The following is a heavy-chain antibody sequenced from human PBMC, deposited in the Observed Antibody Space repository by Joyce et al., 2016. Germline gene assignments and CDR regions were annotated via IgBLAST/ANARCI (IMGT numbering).Heavy chain of an antibody. CDR2: IVSNDEK. V-gene: IGHV2-26*01. J-gene: IGHJ4*02. D-gene: IGHD2-8*02. Sequence: QVTLKESGPVLVKPTETVTLTCTVSGLSLKNARMGVTWIRQPPGKALEWLGNIVSNDEKSSSTSLKSRLTISKYTSKSQLVLTMANMDPLDTATYYCARIRMESIVLVSDFDYWGQGTLVTVSS. CDR3: ARIRMESIVLVSDFDY. CDR1: GLSLKNARMG.